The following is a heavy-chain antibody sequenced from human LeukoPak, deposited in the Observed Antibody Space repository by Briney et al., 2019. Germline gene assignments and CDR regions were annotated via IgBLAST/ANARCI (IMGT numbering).Heavy chain of an antibody. Sequence: SETLSLTCTVSGGSISSYYWSWIRQPPGKGLEWIGFIYYSGSTNYNSSLKSRVTISVHTSKNQFSLKLSSVTAADTAVYYCARTTEGGYSYGSFYYYYMDVWGKGATVTISS. J-gene: IGHJ6*03. V-gene: IGHV4-59*01. CDR2: IYYSGST. CDR3: ARTTEGGYSYGSFYYYYMDV. D-gene: IGHD5-18*01. CDR1: GGSISSYY.